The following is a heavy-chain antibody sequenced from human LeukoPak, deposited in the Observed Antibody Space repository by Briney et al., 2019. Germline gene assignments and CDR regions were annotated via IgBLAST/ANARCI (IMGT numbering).Heavy chain of an antibody. CDR3: ARVWWFTYYYYYGMDV. Sequence: QSGGSLRLSCAASGFTFSSYAMHRVRQAPGKGLEWVAVISYDGSNKYYADSVKGRFTISRDNSKNTLYLQMNSLRAEDTAVYYCARVWWFTYYYYYGMDVWGQGTTVTVSS. D-gene: IGHD2-15*01. J-gene: IGHJ6*02. V-gene: IGHV3-30*04. CDR1: GFTFSSYA. CDR2: ISYDGSNK.